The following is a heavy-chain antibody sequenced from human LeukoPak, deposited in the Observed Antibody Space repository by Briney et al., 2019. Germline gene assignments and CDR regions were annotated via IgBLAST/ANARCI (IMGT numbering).Heavy chain of an antibody. CDR1: GYTFTGYY. Sequence: ASVKVSCKASGYTFTGYYMHWVRQAPGQGLEWMGWINPNSGGTNYAQKFQGRVTMTRDTSISTVYMELSSLRSEDTAVYYCARVASSGNDAFDIWGQGTMVTVSS. V-gene: IGHV1-2*02. CDR2: INPNSGGT. CDR3: ARVASSGNDAFDI. D-gene: IGHD3-10*01. J-gene: IGHJ3*02.